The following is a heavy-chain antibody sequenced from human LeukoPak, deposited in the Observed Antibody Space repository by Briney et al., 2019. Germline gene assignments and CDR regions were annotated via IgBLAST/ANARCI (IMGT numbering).Heavy chain of an antibody. J-gene: IGHJ6*03. D-gene: IGHD4-11*01. CDR1: GFTFSSYG. CDR3: AKVGYSSRGNYYYYYYMDV. CDR2: IWYDGSNK. Sequence: GGSLRLSCAASGFTFSSYGMHWVRQAPGKGLEWVAVIWYDGSNKYYADSVKGRFTISRDNSKNTLYLQMNSLRAEDTAVHYCAKVGYSSRGNYYYYYYMDVWGKGTTVTVSS. V-gene: IGHV3-33*06.